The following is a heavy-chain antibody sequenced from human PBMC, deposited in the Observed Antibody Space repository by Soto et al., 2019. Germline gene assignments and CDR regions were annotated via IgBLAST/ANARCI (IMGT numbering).Heavy chain of an antibody. V-gene: IGHV1-8*01. Sequence: QVQLVQSGAEVKKPGASVKVSCKASGYTFTSYDINWVRQATGQGLEWMGWMNPNSGNTGYAQKFQGRVTMTRTTSIITAYMERSSLSSADTAVYYCARSTNDYGDRHWGQGTLVTVSS. J-gene: IGHJ4*02. CDR1: GYTFTSYD. D-gene: IGHD4-17*01. CDR3: ARSTNDYGDRH. CDR2: MNPNSGNT.